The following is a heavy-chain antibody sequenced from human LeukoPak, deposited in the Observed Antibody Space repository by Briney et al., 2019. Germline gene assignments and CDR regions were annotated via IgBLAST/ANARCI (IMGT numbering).Heavy chain of an antibody. CDR3: ARSRWGGATYWNY. CDR2: ISSSGSTI. J-gene: IGHJ4*02. D-gene: IGHD1-26*01. CDR1: GFTFSDYY. Sequence: GGSLRLSCAASGFTFSDYYMSWIRQAPGKGLEWVSYISSSGSTIYYADSVKSRFTISRDNAKNSLYLQMNSLRAEDTAVYYCARSRWGGATYWNYWGQGTLVTVSS. V-gene: IGHV3-11*01.